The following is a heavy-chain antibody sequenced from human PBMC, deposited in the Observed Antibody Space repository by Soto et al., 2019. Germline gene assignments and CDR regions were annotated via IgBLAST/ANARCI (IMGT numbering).Heavy chain of an antibody. D-gene: IGHD3-22*01. CDR3: AREEYGYYYDSSGYSAFDI. V-gene: IGHV3-21*01. Sequence: PGGSLRLSCAASGFTFSSYSMNWVRQAPGKGLEWVSSISSSSSYIYYADSVKGRFTISRDNAKNSLYLQMNSLRAEDTAVYYCAREEYGYYYDSSGYSAFDIWGQGTMVTVSS. CDR1: GFTFSSYS. J-gene: IGHJ3*02. CDR2: ISSSSSYI.